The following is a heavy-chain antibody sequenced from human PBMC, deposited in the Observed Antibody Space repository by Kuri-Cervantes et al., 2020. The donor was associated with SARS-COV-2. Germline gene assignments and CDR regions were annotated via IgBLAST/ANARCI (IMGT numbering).Heavy chain of an antibody. J-gene: IGHJ4*02. D-gene: IGHD2-21*01. CDR3: YCAPKEGFDS. CDR2: FNPNSGGT. Sequence: ASVKVSCKASGYTFTGYYMHWVRQAPGQGREWMGWFNPNSGGTNYAQKFQGRVTMTRDTSISTAYMELSSLTSEDTAIYYCYCAPKEGFDSWGQGTLVTVSS. CDR1: GYTFTGYY. V-gene: IGHV1-2*02.